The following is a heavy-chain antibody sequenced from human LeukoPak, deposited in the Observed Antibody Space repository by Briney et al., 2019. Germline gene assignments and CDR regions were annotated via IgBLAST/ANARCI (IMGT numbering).Heavy chain of an antibody. V-gene: IGHV3-7*03. CDR2: IKEDGSRR. D-gene: IGHD1-1*01. J-gene: IGHJ4*02. CDR3: ATHWRGR. CDR1: AFIFSGHW. Sequence: PGGSLRLSCEGSAFIFSGHWMNWVRQAPGKGPEWVANIKEDGSRRYYSESVRGRFTISRDNSENSLYLQMNSLRAEDTAVYYCATHWRGRWGQGTLVTVSS.